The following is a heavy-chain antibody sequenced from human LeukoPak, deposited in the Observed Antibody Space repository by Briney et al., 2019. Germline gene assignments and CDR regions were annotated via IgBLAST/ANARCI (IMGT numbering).Heavy chain of an antibody. CDR2: IYSTGST. V-gene: IGHV4-4*07. J-gene: IGHJ5*02. Sequence: SETLSLTCTVSGGSISRYYWSWIRQPAGEGLEWIGHIYSTGSTNYNPSLKSRVTLSVDRSKNQFSLRLNSVTAADTAVYYCARDSYGDYGGGDWFDPWGQGTLVTVSS. CDR1: GGSISRYY. CDR3: ARDSYGDYGGGDWFDP. D-gene: IGHD4-17*01.